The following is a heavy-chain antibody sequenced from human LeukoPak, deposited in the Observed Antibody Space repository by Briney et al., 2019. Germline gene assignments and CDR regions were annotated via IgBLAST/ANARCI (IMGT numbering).Heavy chain of an antibody. J-gene: IGHJ4*02. V-gene: IGHV3-72*01. Sequence: GGSLRLSCAASGFTFSDHYMNCVRQAPGKGLEWVGRTRNKAYSYTTEYAASVRGRFSISRDDSKNSLYLQMNSLNTGDTAVYYCARERSGSFDYWGQGTLVTVSS. D-gene: IGHD1-26*01. CDR1: GFTFSDHY. CDR2: TRNKAYSYTT. CDR3: ARERSGSFDY.